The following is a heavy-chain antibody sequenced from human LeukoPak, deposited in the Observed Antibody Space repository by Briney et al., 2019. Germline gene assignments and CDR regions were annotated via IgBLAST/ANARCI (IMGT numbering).Heavy chain of an antibody. CDR1: GGSISSYY. J-gene: IGHJ5*02. Sequence: SETLSLTCTVSGGSISSYYWSWTRQPPGKGLEWIGYIYYSGSTNYNPSLKSRVTISVDTSKNQFSLKLSSVTAADTAVYYCARGDESPPIIWFDPWGQGTLVTVSS. CDR2: IYYSGST. CDR3: ARGDESPPIIWFDP. V-gene: IGHV4-59*01.